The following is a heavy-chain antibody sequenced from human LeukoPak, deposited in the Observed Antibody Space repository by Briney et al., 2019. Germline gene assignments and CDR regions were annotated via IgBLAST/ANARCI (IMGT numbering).Heavy chain of an antibody. V-gene: IGHV4-31*03. CDR3: ARDLGEVAYWYFDL. CDR2: IYYSGST. J-gene: IGHJ2*01. D-gene: IGHD2-15*01. CDR1: GYSISSGYF. Sequence: SETLSLTCTVSGYSISSGYFWGWIRQHPGKGLEWIGYIYYSGSTYYNPSLKSRVTISVDTSKNQFSLKLSSVTAADTAVYYCARDLGEVAYWYFDLWGRGTLVTVSS.